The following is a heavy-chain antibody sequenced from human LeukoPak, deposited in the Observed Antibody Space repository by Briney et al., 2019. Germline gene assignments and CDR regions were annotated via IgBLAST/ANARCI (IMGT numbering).Heavy chain of an antibody. J-gene: IGHJ3*02. D-gene: IGHD1-14*01. V-gene: IGHV4-4*07. Sequence: SETLPLTCTVSGGSISSYYWSWIRQPAGKGLEWIGRFYSSGSTNYNPSLTSRVTISLDKSKNQFSLKLTSVTAADTAVYYCARGGAAGDAFDIWGQGTMVTVSS. CDR3: ARGGAAGDAFDI. CDR2: FYSSGST. CDR1: GGSISSYY.